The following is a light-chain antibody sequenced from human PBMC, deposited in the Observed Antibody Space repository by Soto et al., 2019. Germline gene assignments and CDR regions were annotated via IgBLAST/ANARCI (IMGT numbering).Light chain of an antibody. Sequence: QSALTQPPSASGSVGQSVTISCTGTSSDVGAYNYVSWYQQHPGKAPKLMIYEVTRRPSGVPDRFSGSKSGNTASLNVSGLQAEDEADYYCCSYADNNDYVFGTGTKLTVL. J-gene: IGLJ1*01. V-gene: IGLV2-8*01. CDR1: SSDVGAYNY. CDR3: CSYADNNDYV. CDR2: EVT.